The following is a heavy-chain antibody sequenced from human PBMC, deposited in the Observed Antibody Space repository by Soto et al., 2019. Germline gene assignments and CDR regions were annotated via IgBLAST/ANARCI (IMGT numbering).Heavy chain of an antibody. CDR3: AIAPIVVVPAEDAFDI. CDR1: GYTFTSYD. D-gene: IGHD2-2*01. Sequence: ASVKVSCKASGYTFTSYDINWVRQATGQGLEWMGWMNPNSGNTGYAQKFQGRVTMTRNTSISTAYMELSSLRSEDTAVYYCAIAPIVVVPAEDAFDIWGQGTMVTVSS. J-gene: IGHJ3*02. V-gene: IGHV1-8*01. CDR2: MNPNSGNT.